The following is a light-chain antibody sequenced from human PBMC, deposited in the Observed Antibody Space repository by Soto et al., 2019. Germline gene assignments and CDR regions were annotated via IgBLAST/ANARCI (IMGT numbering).Light chain of an antibody. J-gene: IGKJ2*01. V-gene: IGKV3-20*01. CDR1: QNVISSY. Sequence: EIVLTQSPGTLSLSPGERATLSCRASQNVISSYLAWYQQKPGQAPRLLTYGESSRATGIPDRFSGSGSGTYFTLTISRLELEDFAVYYCLLYGSSPNTFGQGTKLELK. CDR2: GES. CDR3: LLYGSSPNT.